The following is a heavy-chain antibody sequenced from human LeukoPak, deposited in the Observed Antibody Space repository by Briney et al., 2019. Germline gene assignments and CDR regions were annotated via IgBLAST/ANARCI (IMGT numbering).Heavy chain of an antibody. Sequence: GGSLRLSCAASGFTFSSYCMHWVRQAPGKGLVWVSRINSDGSSTSYADFVKGRFTISRDNAKNTLYLQMNSLRAEDTAVYYCARGSYCSGGCCYSGGWFDPWGQGTLVTVSS. CDR2: INSDGSST. CDR3: ARGSYCSGGCCYSGGWFDP. CDR1: GFTFSSYC. D-gene: IGHD2-15*01. J-gene: IGHJ5*02. V-gene: IGHV3-74*01.